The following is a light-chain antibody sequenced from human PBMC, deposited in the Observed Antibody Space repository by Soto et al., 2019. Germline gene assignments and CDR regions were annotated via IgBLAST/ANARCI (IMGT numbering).Light chain of an antibody. CDR3: QQRSRLPLT. J-gene: IGKJ4*01. Sequence: EIVLTQSPATLSLSPGERATLSCRASEGVRNYLIWYQQKPGLPPRLLIYDTSTRATGIPARFSGSGSGTDYTLTISSLEPEDFAVYYCQQRSRLPLTFGGGTKVEIK. CDR1: EGVRNY. V-gene: IGKV3-11*01. CDR2: DTS.